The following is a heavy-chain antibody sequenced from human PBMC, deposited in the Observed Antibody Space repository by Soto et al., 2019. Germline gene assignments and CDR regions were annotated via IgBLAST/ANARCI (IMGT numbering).Heavy chain of an antibody. Sequence: HTLSLTCAISGDSVSSNSGAWNWIRESPSRGLEWLGRTYYRSKWYYDYAESLKSRITINPDTSRNQFSLQSNSVTPEETAVYYCAGGYQLQPWGQGSLVTVSS. CDR3: AGGYQLQP. CDR2: TYYRSKWYY. V-gene: IGHV6-1*01. CDR1: GDSVSSNSGA. D-gene: IGHD2-2*01. J-gene: IGHJ5*02.